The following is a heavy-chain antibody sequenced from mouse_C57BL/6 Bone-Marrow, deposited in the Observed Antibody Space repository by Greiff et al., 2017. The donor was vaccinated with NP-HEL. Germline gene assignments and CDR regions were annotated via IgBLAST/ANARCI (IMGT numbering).Heavy chain of an antibody. CDR1: GFTFSDYC. CDR3: AREYSTYYFDY. Sequence: EVKLMESEGGLVQPGSSMKLSCTASGFTFSDYCMAWVRQVPEKGLEWVANINYDGSSTYYLDSLKSRFIISRDNAKNILYLQMSSLKSEDTATYYCAREYSTYYFDYWGQGTTLTVSS. D-gene: IGHD2-5*01. V-gene: IGHV5-16*01. J-gene: IGHJ2*01. CDR2: INYDGSST.